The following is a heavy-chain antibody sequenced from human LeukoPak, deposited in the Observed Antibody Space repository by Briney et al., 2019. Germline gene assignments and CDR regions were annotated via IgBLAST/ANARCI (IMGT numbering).Heavy chain of an antibody. Sequence: SETLSLTCAVYDGSFSGYYWSWIRQPSGKGLEWIGEINDSGSTSYNPSLKSRFTISVDTSKNQFSLKLSFVTAADTAVYYCARGYDCSSSSCYTLFDLWGQGTLVTVSS. CDR1: DGSFSGYY. J-gene: IGHJ4*02. V-gene: IGHV4-34*01. CDR2: INDSGST. D-gene: IGHD2-2*02. CDR3: ARGYDCSSSSCYTLFDL.